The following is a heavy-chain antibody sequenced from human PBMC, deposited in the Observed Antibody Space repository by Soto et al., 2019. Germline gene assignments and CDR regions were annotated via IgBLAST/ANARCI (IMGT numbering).Heavy chain of an antibody. J-gene: IGHJ4*02. D-gene: IGHD2-15*01. CDR3: ARDWAPYCSGGSCYSF. CDR2: IIPILGIA. CDR1: GGTFSSYT. V-gene: IGHV1-69*08. Sequence: QVQLVQSGAEVKKPGSSVKVSCKASGGTFSSYTISWVRQAPGQGLEWMGRIIPILGIANYAQKFQGRVTINADKSTSTAYMELSSLRSEDTAVYYCARDWAPYCSGGSCYSFWGQGTLVTVSS.